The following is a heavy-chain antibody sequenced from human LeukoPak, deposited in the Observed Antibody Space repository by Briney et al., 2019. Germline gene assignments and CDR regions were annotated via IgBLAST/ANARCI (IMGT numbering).Heavy chain of an antibody. CDR1: GYSISSGYY. V-gene: IGHV4-38-2*02. D-gene: IGHD6-13*01. CDR2: IYHSGKS. Sequence: PSETLSLTCSVSGYSISSGYYWDWIRQPPGKGLEWIASIYHSGKSYYNPSLKSRVTISVDTSKNQFSLKLSSVTAADTAVYYCASYGRGAAGLVDYWGQGTLVTVSS. CDR3: ASYGRGAAGLVDY. J-gene: IGHJ4*02.